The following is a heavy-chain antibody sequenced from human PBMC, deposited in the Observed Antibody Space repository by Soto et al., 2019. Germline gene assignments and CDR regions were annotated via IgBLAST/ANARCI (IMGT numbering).Heavy chain of an antibody. Sequence: GGSLRLSCAASGFNVSSIYMNWVRQAPGKGLEWLSIIYSGGHTYYAESVKGRFIISRDNSKNTVFLQMNSLRVDDTALYYCARLDNTGWYKLDQWGQGTLVTVYS. CDR2: IYSGGHT. V-gene: IGHV3-53*01. D-gene: IGHD6-19*01. J-gene: IGHJ4*02. CDR3: ARLDNTGWYKLDQ. CDR1: GFNVSSIY.